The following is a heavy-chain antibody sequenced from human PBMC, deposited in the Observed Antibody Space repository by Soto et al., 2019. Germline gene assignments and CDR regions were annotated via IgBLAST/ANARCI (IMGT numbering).Heavy chain of an antibody. D-gene: IGHD4-17*01. CDR1: GGSISSGGYS. CDR3: ARAHYGDYGYGMDV. V-gene: IGHV4-30-2*01. CDR2: IYDSGST. Sequence: QLQLQESGSGLVKPSQTLSLTCAVSGGSISSGGYSWSWIRQPPGKGREWIGYIYDSGSTDYNPSLKSRVTISVDRSKNQFSLKLSSVTAADTAVYYCARAHYGDYGYGMDVWGQGTTVTVSS. J-gene: IGHJ6*02.